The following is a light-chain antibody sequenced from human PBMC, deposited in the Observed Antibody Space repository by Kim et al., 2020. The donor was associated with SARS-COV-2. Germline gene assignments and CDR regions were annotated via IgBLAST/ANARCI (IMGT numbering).Light chain of an antibody. CDR1: SSNIGNSY. V-gene: IGLV1-51*01. Sequence: GQKVTISCSGSSSNIGNSYVSWYQPVPGTAPKLLIYDNNKRPSGIPDRFSGSKSGTSATLGITGLQTGDEADYYCGTWDSRLSAEVFGGGTQLTVL. CDR2: DNN. CDR3: GTWDSRLSAEV. J-gene: IGLJ2*01.